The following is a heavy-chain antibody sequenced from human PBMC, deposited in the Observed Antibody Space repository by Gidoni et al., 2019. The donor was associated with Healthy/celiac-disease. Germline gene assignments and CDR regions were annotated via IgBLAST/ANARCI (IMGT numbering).Heavy chain of an antibody. V-gene: IGHV4-39*01. CDR2: IYYSGST. CDR1: GGSLRSSSYY. CDR3: ASSPIADFWSGYYNTNWYFDL. J-gene: IGHJ2*01. Sequence: QLQLQESGPGLVKPSETLSLTCTVSGGSLRSSSYYWGWIRQPPGKGLEWIGSIYYSGSTYYNPSLKSRVTISVDTSKNQFSLKLSSVTAADTAVYYCASSPIADFWSGYYNTNWYFDLWGRGTLVTVSS. D-gene: IGHD3-3*01.